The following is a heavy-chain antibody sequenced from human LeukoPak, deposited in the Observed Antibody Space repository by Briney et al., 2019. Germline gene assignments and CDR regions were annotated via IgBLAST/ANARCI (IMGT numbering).Heavy chain of an antibody. V-gene: IGHV4-4*07. D-gene: IGHD1-7*01. CDR2: VYTSGST. Sequence: SETLSLTCSVSGVSISGYYWTWIRQPAGKGLEWIGRVYTSGSTHYNPSLKTRLTMSVDPPKNQSSLKLSAGTAADTAVYYGARIITGTTTAFDSCGQGTMVTVSS. J-gene: IGHJ3*02. CDR1: GVSISGYY. CDR3: ARIITGTTTAFDS.